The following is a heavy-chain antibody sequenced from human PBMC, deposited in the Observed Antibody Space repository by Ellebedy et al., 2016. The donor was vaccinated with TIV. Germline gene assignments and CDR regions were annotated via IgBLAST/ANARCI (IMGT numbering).Heavy chain of an antibody. CDR1: GFTFSDYY. V-gene: IGHV3-23*01. D-gene: IGHD5-12*01. CDR3: ATDIVATIDEAY. CDR2: ISGSGGST. Sequence: GGSLRLXXAASGFTFSDYYMSWVRQAPGKGLEWVSAISGSGGSTYYADSVKGRFTISRDNSKNTLYLQMNSLRAEDTAVYYCATDIVATIDEAYWGQGTLVTVSS. J-gene: IGHJ4*02.